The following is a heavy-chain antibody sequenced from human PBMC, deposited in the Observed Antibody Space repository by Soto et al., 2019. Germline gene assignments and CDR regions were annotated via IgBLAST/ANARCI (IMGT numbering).Heavy chain of an antibody. D-gene: IGHD5-12*01. V-gene: IGHV1-69*13. CDR3: ASAPLGYSGYDYFDY. CDR1: GGTFSSYA. CDR2: SIPIFGTA. Sequence: SVKLSCKASGGTFSSYAISWVRQAPGQGLEWMGGSIPIFGTAKYAQKFQGRVTITADESTSTAYMELSSLRSEDTAVYYCASAPLGYSGYDYFDYWGQGTLVTVS. J-gene: IGHJ4*02.